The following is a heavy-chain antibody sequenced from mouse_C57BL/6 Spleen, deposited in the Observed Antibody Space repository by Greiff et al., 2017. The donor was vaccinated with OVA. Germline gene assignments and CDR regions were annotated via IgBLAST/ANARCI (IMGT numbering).Heavy chain of an antibody. CDR2: INYDGSST. CDR3: ARENWDVGYFDY. Sequence: EVKLVESEGGLVQPGSSMKLSCTASGFTFSDYYMAWVRQVPEKGLEWVANINYDGSSTYYLDSLKSRFIISRDNAKNILYLQMSSLKSEDTATYYCARENWDVGYFDYWGQGTTLTVSS. V-gene: IGHV5-16*01. J-gene: IGHJ2*01. CDR1: GFTFSDYY. D-gene: IGHD4-1*01.